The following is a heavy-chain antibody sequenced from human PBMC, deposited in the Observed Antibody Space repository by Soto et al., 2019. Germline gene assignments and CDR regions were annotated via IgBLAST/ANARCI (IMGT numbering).Heavy chain of an antibody. Sequence: SETLSLTCAVYGGSFSGYYWSWIRQPPGKGLEWIGEINHSGSTNYNPSLKSRVTISVDTSKNQFSLKLSSVTAADTAVYYCARGRYSSSWYSHYGMDVWGQGTTVTVSS. V-gene: IGHV4-34*01. J-gene: IGHJ6*02. CDR2: INHSGST. D-gene: IGHD6-13*01. CDR1: GGSFSGYY. CDR3: ARGRYSSSWYSHYGMDV.